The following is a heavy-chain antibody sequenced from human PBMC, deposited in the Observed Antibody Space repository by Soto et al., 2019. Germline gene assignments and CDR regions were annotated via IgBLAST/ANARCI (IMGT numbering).Heavy chain of an antibody. D-gene: IGHD4-17*01. J-gene: IGHJ3*01. CDR1: GVSITSGAYY. V-gene: IGHV4-31*03. Sequence: SETLSLTCTLSGVSITSGAYYRTLVRQHPGKGLEWIGYIYYNGNTYFSPSLKSRLTISIDTSKNQFSLKLSSVTAADTAMYYCARARLRAVYAFDFWGQGTMVTVSS. CDR3: ARARLRAVYAFDF. CDR2: IYYNGNT.